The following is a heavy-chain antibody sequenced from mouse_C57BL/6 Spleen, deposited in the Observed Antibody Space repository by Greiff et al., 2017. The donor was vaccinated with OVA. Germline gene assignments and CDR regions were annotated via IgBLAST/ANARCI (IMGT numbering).Heavy chain of an antibody. V-gene: IGHV1-52*01. J-gene: IGHJ2*01. CDR2: IDPSDSET. CDR3: ARRGLRQLYFDY. Sequence: QVQLQQPGAELVRPGSSVKLSCKASGYTFTSYWMHWVKQRPIQGLEWIGNIDPSDSETHYNQKFKDKATLTVDKSSSTSYMQLSILTSEDSAVYYCARRGLRQLYFDYWGQGTTLTVSS. D-gene: IGHD1-2*01. CDR1: GYTFTSYW.